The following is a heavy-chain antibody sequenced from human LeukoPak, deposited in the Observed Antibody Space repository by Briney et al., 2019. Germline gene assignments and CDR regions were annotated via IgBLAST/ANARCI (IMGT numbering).Heavy chain of an antibody. CDR1: GFTFSDYY. D-gene: IGHD1-26*01. CDR2: ISSSGSTI. CDR3: ARSPAPNLIAFLWELRGGFDY. Sequence: GGSLRLSCAASGFTFSDYYMSWIRQAPGKGLEWVSYISSSGSTIYYADSVKGRFTISRDNAKNSLYLQMNSLRAEDTAVYYCARSPAPNLIAFLWELRGGFDYWGQGTLVTVSS. J-gene: IGHJ4*02. V-gene: IGHV3-11*01.